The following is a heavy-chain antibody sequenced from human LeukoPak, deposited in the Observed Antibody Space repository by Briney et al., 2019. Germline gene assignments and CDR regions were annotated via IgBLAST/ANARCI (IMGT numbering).Heavy chain of an antibody. CDR3: ARDGITMRILEY. J-gene: IGHJ4*02. Sequence: GGSLRLSCATSGFTFSRYNMNWVRQAPGKGLEWVSSITSSSIYKYYADSMKGRFTISRDKAKNSLYLQMDSLRAEDTAVYYCARDGITMRILEYWGQGTLVTVSS. D-gene: IGHD3-10*01. CDR1: GFTFSRYN. CDR2: ITSSSIYK. V-gene: IGHV3-21*01.